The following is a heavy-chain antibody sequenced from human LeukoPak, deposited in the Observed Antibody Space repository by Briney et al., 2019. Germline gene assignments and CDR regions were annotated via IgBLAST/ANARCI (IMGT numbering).Heavy chain of an antibody. V-gene: IGHV4-59*01. CDR2: IHYSGNT. CDR3: ARYYSSGYTYYFDS. J-gene: IGHJ4*02. D-gene: IGHD3-22*01. CDR1: GGSLSGYY. Sequence: SETLSITCTVSGGSLSGYYWSWLRQSPGKGLEWIGYIHYSGNTIYNPSLKSRVTISVDTSNNQFSLNLRSVTAADTAVYYCARYYSSGYTYYFDSWGQGTLVTVSS.